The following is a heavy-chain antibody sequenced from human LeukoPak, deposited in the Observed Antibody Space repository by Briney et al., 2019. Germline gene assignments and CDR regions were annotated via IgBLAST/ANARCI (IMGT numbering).Heavy chain of an antibody. J-gene: IGHJ5*02. CDR3: ARDPRGGYSNLYP. Sequence: ASVKVSCKAYGYTFTSYAMNWVRQAPGQGLEWVGWINTNTGNPTYARGFTGRFVFSLDTSVNTAYLQISSLKTEDTAVYYCARDPRGGYSNLYPWGQGTLVTVSS. CDR2: INTNTGNP. V-gene: IGHV7-4-1*02. D-gene: IGHD4-11*01. CDR1: GYTFTSYA.